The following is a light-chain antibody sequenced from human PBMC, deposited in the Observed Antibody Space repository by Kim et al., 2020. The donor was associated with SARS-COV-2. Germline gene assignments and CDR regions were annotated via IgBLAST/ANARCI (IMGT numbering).Light chain of an antibody. CDR3: QQRSNWPIT. V-gene: IGKV3-11*01. J-gene: IGKJ5*01. CDR2: YAS. Sequence: LSPGAMSTLSCRASQSVCSYLGWYQQQPGQATRLLIYYASNRATGIPDRFSGSGSGIDFTLTISSLEPEDFAVYYCQQRSNWPITYGQGTRLEIK. CDR1: QSVCSY.